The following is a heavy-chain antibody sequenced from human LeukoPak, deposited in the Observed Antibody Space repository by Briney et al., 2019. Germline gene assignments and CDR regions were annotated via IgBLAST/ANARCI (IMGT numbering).Heavy chain of an antibody. CDR3: SNKRDY. Sequence: GGSLRLSCTASGFTFSSHWMTWVRQAPGKGLEWVAITNEAGSGQNYVGSVKGRFTVSRDNAKNSLYLQMNSLRVEDTAIYYCSNKRDYWGQGTLVTVSS. J-gene: IGHJ4*02. V-gene: IGHV3-7*01. CDR2: TNEAGSGQ. CDR1: GFTFSSHW.